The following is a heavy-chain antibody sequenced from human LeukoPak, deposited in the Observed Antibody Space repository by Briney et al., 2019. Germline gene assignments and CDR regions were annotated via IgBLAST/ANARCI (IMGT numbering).Heavy chain of an antibody. CDR3: ARSQGRRFLPTPPYMDV. V-gene: IGHV4-4*07. D-gene: IGHD1-26*01. CDR2: IYTSGST. J-gene: IGHJ6*03. Sequence: PSETLSLTCTVSGGSISSYYWSWIRQPAGKGLEWIGRIYTSGSTNYNPSLKSRVTMSVDTSKNRFSLKLSSVTAADTAVYYCARSQGRRFLPTPPYMDVWGKGTTVTVSS. CDR1: GGSISSYY.